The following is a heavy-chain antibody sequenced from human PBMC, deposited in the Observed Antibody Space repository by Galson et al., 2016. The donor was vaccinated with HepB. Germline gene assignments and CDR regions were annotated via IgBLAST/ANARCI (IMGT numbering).Heavy chain of an antibody. V-gene: IGHV3-23*01. CDR3: AKEETSDAWLVPRYFDY. D-gene: IGHD6-19*01. CDR1: GFTLNTYA. CDR2: VDGSTDTT. J-gene: IGHJ4*02. Sequence: SLRLSCAASGFTLNTYAMSWVRQAPGKGLEWVSAVDGSTDTTYHADSVKGRFTLSRDNSRNSVSLQMNGLRAEDTAVYYCAKEETSDAWLVPRYFDYWGQGTLVTVSS.